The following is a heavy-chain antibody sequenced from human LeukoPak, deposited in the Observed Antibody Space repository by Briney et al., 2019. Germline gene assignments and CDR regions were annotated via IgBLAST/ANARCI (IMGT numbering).Heavy chain of an antibody. Sequence: GASVKVSCKASGYTFTGYYMHWVRQAPEQGLEWMGWINPNSGGTNYAQKFQGRVTMTRDTSISTAYMELSSPRSEDTAVYYCARNVLPGSLELDPWGQGTLVTVSS. J-gene: IGHJ5*02. CDR1: GYTFTGYY. V-gene: IGHV1-2*02. CDR2: INPNSGGT. D-gene: IGHD2-8*01. CDR3: ARNVLPGSLELDP.